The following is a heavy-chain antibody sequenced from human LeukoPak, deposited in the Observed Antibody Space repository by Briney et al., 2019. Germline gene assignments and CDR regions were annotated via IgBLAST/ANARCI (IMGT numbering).Heavy chain of an antibody. V-gene: IGHV1-46*01. CDR2: INPSGEST. CDR3: ARAKSRDYGIDY. D-gene: IGHD4-17*01. Sequence: ASVKVSCKTSGYTFTNYYLHWVRQAPRQGLERMGIINPSGESTIYAQKFQGRVTMTRDTSTSTVYMELSRLRSEDTAVYFCARAKSRDYGIDYWGPGTLVTVSS. CDR1: GYTFTNYY. J-gene: IGHJ4*02.